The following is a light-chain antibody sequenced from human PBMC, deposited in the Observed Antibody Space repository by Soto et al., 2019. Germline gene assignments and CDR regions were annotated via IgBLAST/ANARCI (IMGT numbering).Light chain of an antibody. V-gene: IGKV3-11*01. J-gene: IGKJ1*01. CDR3: QQRGNWPPTWT. Sequence: EIVLTQSPATLSLSPGERATLSCRASRSVSSYLAWYQQKPGQAPRLLIYDASIRATGIPARFSGSWSGTDFTLTINGLEPEDSAVYYCQQRGNWPPTWTFGQGTKVDIK. CDR1: RSVSSY. CDR2: DAS.